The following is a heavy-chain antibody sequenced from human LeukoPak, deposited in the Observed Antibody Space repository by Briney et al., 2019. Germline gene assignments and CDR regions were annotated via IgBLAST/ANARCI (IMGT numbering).Heavy chain of an antibody. V-gene: IGHV3-20*04. CDR1: GFRFDDYG. Sequence: GGSLRLSCAASGFRFDDYGMSWVRHVQGKGLEWVSATNWDGASTGYADSVKGRFTIYRDNVKNFLYLQMNSLRVEDTALYFCGRVYCSTTSCYDYYDYYMDVWGKGTTVTVSS. CDR3: GRVYCSTTSCYDYYDYYMDV. D-gene: IGHD2-2*01. CDR2: TNWDGAST. J-gene: IGHJ6*03.